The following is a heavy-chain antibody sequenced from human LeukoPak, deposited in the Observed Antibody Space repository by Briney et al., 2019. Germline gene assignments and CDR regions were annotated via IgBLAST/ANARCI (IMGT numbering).Heavy chain of an antibody. CDR3: ARVHDRELGYYYYGMDV. V-gene: IGHV4-59*01. D-gene: IGHD3-10*01. J-gene: IGHJ6*02. CDR2: IYYSGST. Sequence: SETLSLTCTVSGGSIRSYYWSWIRQPPGKGLEWIGYIYYSGSTNYNPSLKSRVTISVDTSKNQFSLKLSSVTAADTAVYYCARVHDRELGYYYYGMDVWGQGTTVTVSS. CDR1: GGSIRSYY.